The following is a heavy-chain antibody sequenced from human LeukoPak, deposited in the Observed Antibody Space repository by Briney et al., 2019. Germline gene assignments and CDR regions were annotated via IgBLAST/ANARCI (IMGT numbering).Heavy chain of an antibody. CDR2: INPNSGGT. V-gene: IGHV1-2*06. CDR3: AVRSYSSPFDY. CDR1: GYTFTDYY. Sequence: ASVKVSCRASGYTFTDYYVHWERQAPGQGLEWMGRINPNSGGTNFAQKFQGRVTMARDTSISTAYMELSRLRSDDTAVYYCAVRSYSSPFDYWGQGTLVTVSS. J-gene: IGHJ4*02. D-gene: IGHD1-26*01.